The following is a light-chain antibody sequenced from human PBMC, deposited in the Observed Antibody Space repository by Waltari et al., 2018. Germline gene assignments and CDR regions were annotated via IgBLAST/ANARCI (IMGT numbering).Light chain of an antibody. V-gene: IGLV3-19*01. CDR2: GKN. J-gene: IGLJ2*01. CDR1: SLSSYY. Sequence: SSELTQDPAVSVALGQTVRITSQGASLSSYYASWYQQKPGQAPVLVIYGKNNRPSGIPDRFSGSSSGNTASLTITGAQAEDEADYYCNSRDSSGNLVVFGGGTKLTVL. CDR3: NSRDSSGNLVV.